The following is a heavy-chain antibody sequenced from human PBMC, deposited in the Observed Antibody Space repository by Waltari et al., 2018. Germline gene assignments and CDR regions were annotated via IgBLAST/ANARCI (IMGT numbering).Heavy chain of an antibody. D-gene: IGHD6-13*01. CDR1: GFPFSRNA. Sequence: QVQLVESGGCVVQPGRSLRLSCAASGFPFSRNAMHWVRQAPGKGLGWGAVMWYDGSNKYYADSVKGRFTISRDNSKNTLYLQMNSLRAEDTAVYYCARDLGRAAAGTFDHWGQGTLVTVSS. CDR2: MWYDGSNK. V-gene: IGHV3-33*01. CDR3: ARDLGRAAAGTFDH. J-gene: IGHJ4*02.